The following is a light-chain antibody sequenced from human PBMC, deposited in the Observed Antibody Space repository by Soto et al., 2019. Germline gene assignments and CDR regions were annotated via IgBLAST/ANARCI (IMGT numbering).Light chain of an antibody. Sequence: QSALTQPPSVSAAPGQKVTISCSGSSSNIGNDYVSWYQNLPGTAPKLLIYDNNKRPSGIPDRFSGSKSGTSATLGITGLQTGDEADYYCGTWDSTLNVWVFGGGTKLTVL. V-gene: IGLV1-51*01. CDR2: DNN. CDR3: GTWDSTLNVWV. J-gene: IGLJ3*02. CDR1: SSNIGNDY.